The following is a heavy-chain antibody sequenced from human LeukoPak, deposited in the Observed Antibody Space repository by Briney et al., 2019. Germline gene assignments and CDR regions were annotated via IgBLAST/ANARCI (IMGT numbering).Heavy chain of an antibody. CDR2: INTNSGDT. CDR3: ARKREGAYGMDV. V-gene: IGHV1-2*02. CDR1: GYTLSGDY. D-gene: IGHD1-26*01. J-gene: IGHJ6*02. Sequence: SVKVSCNASGYTLSGDYIHWVRQPPGQGHELMGWINTNSGDTNYAQDFQGRVTMTRDTSITTAYMELSRLRSDDTALYYCARKREGAYGMDVWGQGTTVTVSS.